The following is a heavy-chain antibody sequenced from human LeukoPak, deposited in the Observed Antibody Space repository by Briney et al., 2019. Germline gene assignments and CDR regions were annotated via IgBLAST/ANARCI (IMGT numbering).Heavy chain of an antibody. D-gene: IGHD5/OR15-5a*01. CDR2: ISGSGGST. J-gene: IGHJ4*02. V-gene: IGHV3-23*01. Sequence: SGGSLRLSCAASGFTFSSYSMNWVRQAPGKGLEWVSAISGSGGSTYYADSVKGRFTISRDNSKNTLYLQRNSLRAEDTAVYYCAKGLVYAGPDYWGQGTLVTVSS. CDR3: AKGLVYAGPDY. CDR1: GFTFSSYS.